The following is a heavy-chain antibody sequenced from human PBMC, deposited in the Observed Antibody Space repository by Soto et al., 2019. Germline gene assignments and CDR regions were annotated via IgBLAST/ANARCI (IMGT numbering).Heavy chain of an antibody. CDR3: ARQGTMISSFSTHYYYGMDV. V-gene: IGHV5-51*01. D-gene: IGHD3-22*01. Sequence: PGETLKISFKGSGYSFTSYWFGWVRQMHGKGLEWMGSIYPGDSDTRYSPSFQGQVTISADKSISTAYLQWSSLKASDTAMYYCARQGTMISSFSTHYYYGMDVWGQGTTVTVSS. CDR1: GYSFTSYW. CDR2: IYPGDSDT. J-gene: IGHJ6*02.